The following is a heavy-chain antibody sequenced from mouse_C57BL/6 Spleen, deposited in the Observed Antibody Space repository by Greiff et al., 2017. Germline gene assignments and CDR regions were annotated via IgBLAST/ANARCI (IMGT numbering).Heavy chain of an antibody. D-gene: IGHD2-12*01. CDR3: ARAYDEGYYFDY. J-gene: IGHJ2*01. CDR2: IYPGDGDT. CDR1: GYAFSSYW. Sequence: VQLQQSGAELVKPGASVKISCKASGYAFSSYWMNWVKQRPGKGLEWIGQIYPGDGDTNYNGKFKGKATLTADKSSSTAYMQLSSLTSEDSAVYFCARAYDEGYYFDYWGQGTTLTVSS. V-gene: IGHV1-80*01.